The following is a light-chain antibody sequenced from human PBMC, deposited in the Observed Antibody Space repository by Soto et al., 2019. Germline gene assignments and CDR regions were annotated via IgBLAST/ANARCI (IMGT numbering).Light chain of an antibody. CDR3: SSYAGSITPGV. CDR1: SSDVGGYNY. CDR2: DVI. J-gene: IGLJ2*01. V-gene: IGLV2-14*01. Sequence: QSALTQPASVSGSPGQSITISCTGTSSDVGGYNYVSWYQQHPGKAPKLMIYDVINRPSGVSDLFSGSKSGNTASLTISGLQAEDEANYYCSSYAGSITPGVFGGGTQLTVL.